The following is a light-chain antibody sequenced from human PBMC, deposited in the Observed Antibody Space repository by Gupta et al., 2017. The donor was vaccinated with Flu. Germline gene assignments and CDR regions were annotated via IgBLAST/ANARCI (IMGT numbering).Light chain of an antibody. CDR2: WAT. J-gene: IGKJ4*01. Sequence: SLGERATINCKSSQSVLYDSTEKDYLSWYQQKPGQPPKLLISWATTRESGVPDRFSASGSGTDFTLTIASLQAEDVAVYYCQQYYEVPSTFGGGTKVEIK. CDR1: QSVLYDSTEKDY. CDR3: QQYYEVPST. V-gene: IGKV4-1*01.